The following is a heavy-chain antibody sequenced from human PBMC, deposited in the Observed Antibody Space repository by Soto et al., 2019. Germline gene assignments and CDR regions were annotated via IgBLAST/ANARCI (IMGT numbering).Heavy chain of an antibody. Sequence: PGGSLRLSCAASGFTFSTYAMSWVRQAPGKGLEWVSSISSTGGNTYYADSVKGRFTVSRDNSKNTLYLQMNSLRAEDTAIYYCAKAFHGGNPRYSFDYWGQGTLVTVSS. CDR1: GFTFSTYA. D-gene: IGHD1-26*01. CDR3: AKAFHGGNPRYSFDY. V-gene: IGHV3-23*01. CDR2: ISSTGGNT. J-gene: IGHJ4*02.